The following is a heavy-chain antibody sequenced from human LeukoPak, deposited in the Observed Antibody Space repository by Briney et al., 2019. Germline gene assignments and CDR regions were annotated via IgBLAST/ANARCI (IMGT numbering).Heavy chain of an antibody. D-gene: IGHD2-15*01. Sequence: GGSLRLSCAASGFSFSSHWMTWVRQAPGKGLEWVASIKEDGHERYYVDSVRGRFTVSRDNAKNSLYLQMISLRVEDTAVYYCAIVFVVEAAPPHYTAFYTWGQGAVVTVSS. CDR1: GFSFSSHW. CDR3: AIVFVVEAAPPHYTAFYT. V-gene: IGHV3-7*01. J-gene: IGHJ3*02. CDR2: IKEDGHER.